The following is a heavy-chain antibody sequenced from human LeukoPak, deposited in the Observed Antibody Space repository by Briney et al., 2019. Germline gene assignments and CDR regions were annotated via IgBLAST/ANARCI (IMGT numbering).Heavy chain of an antibody. D-gene: IGHD1-14*01. V-gene: IGHV3-74*01. CDR2: IKGDGSST. CDR1: EFTFSSYW. CDR3: ANPPLKVRYYFDY. J-gene: IGHJ4*02. Sequence: PGGSLRLSCAASEFTFSSYWMHWVRQAPGKGLVWVSRIKGDGSSTTYADSVKGRFTISRDNSKNTLYLQMNSLRAGDTAVYYCANPPLKVRYYFDYWGQGTLVTVSS.